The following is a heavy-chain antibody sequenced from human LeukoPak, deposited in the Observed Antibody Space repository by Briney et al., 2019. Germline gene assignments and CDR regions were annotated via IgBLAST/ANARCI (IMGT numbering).Heavy chain of an antibody. CDR3: ARVRVPSAENDAFDI. CDR2: IFYRGRT. V-gene: IGHV4-31*03. D-gene: IGHD2-15*01. Sequence: SETLSLTCTVAGASISSAGHYWGWLRQQPGKGLQWIGYIFYRGRTFYNPSLMSRFNISVDTSTDQFSLKLSSVTAADTAVYYCARVRVPSAENDAFDIWGQGTMVTVSS. CDR1: GASISSAGHY. J-gene: IGHJ3*02.